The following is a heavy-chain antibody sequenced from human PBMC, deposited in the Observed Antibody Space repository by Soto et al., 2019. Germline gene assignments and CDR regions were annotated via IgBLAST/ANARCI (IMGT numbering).Heavy chain of an antibody. CDR2: ISSSGSTK. Sequence: PGGSLRLSCAASGFTFSSYEMNWVRQAPGTGLEWVSYISSSGSTKYYADSVKGRFTISRDNAKNSLYLQMNSLRAEDTAVYYCARGGSYYTFDYWGQGTLVTVSS. CDR1: GFTFSSYE. CDR3: ARGGSYYTFDY. D-gene: IGHD1-26*01. V-gene: IGHV3-48*03. J-gene: IGHJ4*02.